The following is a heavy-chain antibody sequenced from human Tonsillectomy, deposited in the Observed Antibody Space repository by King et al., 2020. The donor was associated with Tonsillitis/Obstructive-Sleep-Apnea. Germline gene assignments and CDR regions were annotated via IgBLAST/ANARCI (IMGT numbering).Heavy chain of an antibody. J-gene: IGHJ4*02. CDR2: ISSKGGST. CDR1: GFTFSSYA. Sequence: VQLVESGGGLVQPGGSLRLSCSASGFTFSSYAMHWVRPAPGNGLEFVWAISSKGGSTNYVDSVKGSFTISHNNSKNTLYLQMIWLRAEDTAVYYCVKDRGGWYKDFEYWGQGTLVTVSS. D-gene: IGHD6-19*01. V-gene: IGHV3-64D*06. CDR3: VKDRGGWYKDFEY.